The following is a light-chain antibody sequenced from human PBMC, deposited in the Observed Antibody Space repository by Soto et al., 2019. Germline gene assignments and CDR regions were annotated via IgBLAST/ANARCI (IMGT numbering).Light chain of an antibody. CDR3: QQYKTYPLT. J-gene: IGKJ4*01. CDR1: QSISTW. Sequence: DIQMTQSPSTLSASVGDRVTITCRASQSISTWLAWYQQKPGKAPKLLIYKASNLEGGVPSRFSGSGSGTEFTITISSLQPDDFATYSCQQYKTYPLTFGGGTTVEIK. V-gene: IGKV1-5*03. CDR2: KAS.